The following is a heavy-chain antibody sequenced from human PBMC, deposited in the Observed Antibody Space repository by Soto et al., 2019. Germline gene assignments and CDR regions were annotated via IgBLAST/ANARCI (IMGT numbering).Heavy chain of an antibody. CDR1: GFTFSSYE. CDR3: ARDGGDYGSGSYAFDI. Sequence: GGSLRLSCAASGFTFSSYEMNWVRQAPGKGLEWVSYISSSGSTIYYADSVKGRFTISRDNAKNSLYLQMNSLRAEDTAVYYCARDGGDYGSGSYAFDIWGQGTMVTVSS. V-gene: IGHV3-48*03. CDR2: ISSSGSTI. D-gene: IGHD3-10*01. J-gene: IGHJ3*02.